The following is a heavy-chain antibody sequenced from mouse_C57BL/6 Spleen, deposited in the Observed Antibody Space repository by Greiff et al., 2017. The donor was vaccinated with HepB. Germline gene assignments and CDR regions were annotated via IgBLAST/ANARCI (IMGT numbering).Heavy chain of an antibody. Sequence: QVQLKQSGPGLVQPSQSLSITCTVSGFSLTSYGVHWVRQSPGKGLEWLGVIWSGGSTDYNAAFISRLSISKDNSKSQVFFKMNSLQADDTAIYYCARLYYYGSSPYYAMDYWGQGTSVTVSS. CDR2: IWSGGST. CDR3: ARLYYYGSSPYYAMDY. D-gene: IGHD1-1*01. V-gene: IGHV2-2*01. CDR1: GFSLTSYG. J-gene: IGHJ4*01.